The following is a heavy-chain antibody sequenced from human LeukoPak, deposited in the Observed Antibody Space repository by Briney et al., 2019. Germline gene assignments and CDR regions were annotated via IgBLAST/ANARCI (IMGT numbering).Heavy chain of an antibody. CDR3: AKSSPNWGSESPYYFDY. Sequence: PGGSLRLSCAASGFTVSSNYMSWVRQAPGKGLEWVSAISGSGGSTYYADSVKGRFTISRDNSKYTLYLQMNSLRAEDTAVYYCAKSSPNWGSESPYYFDYWGQGTLVTVSS. D-gene: IGHD7-27*01. V-gene: IGHV3-23*01. CDR1: GFTVSSNY. CDR2: ISGSGGST. J-gene: IGHJ4*02.